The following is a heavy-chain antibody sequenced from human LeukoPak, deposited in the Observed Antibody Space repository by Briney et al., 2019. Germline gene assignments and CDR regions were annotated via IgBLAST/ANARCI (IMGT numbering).Heavy chain of an antibody. CDR1: GGSISNYY. V-gene: IGHV4-59*01. CDR2: IQNSGTS. J-gene: IGHJ5*02. D-gene: IGHD3-22*01. CDR3: ARHPKGYNYDSVVPDWFDP. Sequence: SETLSLTCTVSGGSISNYYWNWLRQPPGQGLEWIGHIQNSGTSNYNPSLKSRVTTSVDPSKNQFLLKLTSVTAADTAVYYCARHPKGYNYDSVVPDWFDPWGQGTLVTVSS.